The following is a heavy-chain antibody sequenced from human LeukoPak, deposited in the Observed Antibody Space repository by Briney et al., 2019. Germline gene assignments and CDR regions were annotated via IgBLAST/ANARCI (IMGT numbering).Heavy chain of an antibody. J-gene: IGHJ4*02. V-gene: IGHV4-38-2*02. Sequence: KPSETLSLTCTVSGYSISSGFYWGWIRQPPGKGLKWIGSIYHSGTTYYNPSLKSRVTISVDRSKNQFSLKLSSVTAADTAVYYCARTPGYYDSSSGRVFDYWGQGTLVTVSS. CDR3: ARTPGYYDSSSGRVFDY. CDR1: GYSISSGFY. CDR2: IYHSGTT. D-gene: IGHD3-22*01.